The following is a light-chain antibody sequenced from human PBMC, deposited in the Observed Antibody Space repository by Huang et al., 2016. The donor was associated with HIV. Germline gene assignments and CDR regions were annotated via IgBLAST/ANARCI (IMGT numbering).Light chain of an antibody. CDR2: DAS. CDR1: QSVSNY. CDR3: QQYNDWPLT. Sequence: EIVMTQSPATLSVSPGERATLSCRASQSVSNYLAWYQQKSGQAPRLLIYDASTGATGIPARFIGSGSWTEFTLTISSLQSEDSAVYYCQQYNDWPLTFGGGTKVEIK. V-gene: IGKV3-15*01. J-gene: IGKJ4*01.